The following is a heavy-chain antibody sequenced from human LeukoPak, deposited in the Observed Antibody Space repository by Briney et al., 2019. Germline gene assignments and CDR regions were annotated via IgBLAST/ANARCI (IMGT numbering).Heavy chain of an antibody. CDR1: GYTLTELS. CDR2: FDPEDGET. D-gene: IGHD3-3*01. V-gene: IGHV1-24*01. J-gene: IGHJ4*02. CDR3: ATTSRYDFWSGYSNY. Sequence: GASVKVSCKVSGYTLTELSMHWVRQAPGKGLEWMGGFDPEDGETIYAQKFQGRVTMTEDTPTDTAYMELSSLRSEDTAVYYCATTSRYDFWSGYSNYWGQGTLVTVSS.